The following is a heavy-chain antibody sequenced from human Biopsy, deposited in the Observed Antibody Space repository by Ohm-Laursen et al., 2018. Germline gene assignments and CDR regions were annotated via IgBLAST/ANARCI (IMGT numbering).Heavy chain of an antibody. CDR3: ARNTGWYGDLYYFDY. D-gene: IGHD6-19*01. V-gene: IGHV1-46*01. CDR2: INPSGSTT. Sequence: SVKVSCNASGYSFTSYYMHWVRQAPGQGLEWMGMINPSGSTTSYPQIFQGRVTMTRDTSKSTVYMELSSLRSADTAVYFCARNTGWYGDLYYFDYWGQGTLVTASS. CDR1: GYSFTSYY. J-gene: IGHJ4*02.